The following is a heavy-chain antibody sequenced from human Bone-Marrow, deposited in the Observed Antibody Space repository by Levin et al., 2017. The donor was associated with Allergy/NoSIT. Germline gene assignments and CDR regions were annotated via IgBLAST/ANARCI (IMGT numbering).Heavy chain of an antibody. J-gene: IGHJ4*02. CDR2: IYPRDSDT. CDR3: ARIREATVTTTLHY. D-gene: IGHD4-17*01. Sequence: GESLKISCKGSGYSFTTYWIAWVRQMPGKGLDWMGIIYPRDSDTRYSPSFQGQVTISADKSISTAYVQWSSLRASDAAIYYCARIREATVTTTLHYWGQGTLVTVSS. V-gene: IGHV5-51*01. CDR1: GYSFTTYW.